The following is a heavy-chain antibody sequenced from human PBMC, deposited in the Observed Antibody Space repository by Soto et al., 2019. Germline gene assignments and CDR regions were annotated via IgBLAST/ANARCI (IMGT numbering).Heavy chain of an antibody. CDR2: IWYDGSNQ. CDR1: RFNFRSYG. J-gene: IGHJ6*01. V-gene: IGHV3-33*01. CDR3: ARISRLNSYYGMDV. Sequence: QVQLVESGGGVAQPGRSLRLSCAASRFNFRSYGMHWVRQAPGKGLEWVALIWYDGSNQHYADSVRGRFTISRDNSKNTLYLQMNSLKVDDTAVYYCARISRLNSYYGMDVW.